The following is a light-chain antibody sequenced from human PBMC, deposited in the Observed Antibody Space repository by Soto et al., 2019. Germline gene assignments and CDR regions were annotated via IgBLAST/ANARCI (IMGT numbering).Light chain of an antibody. CDR3: LQDHNYPWT. V-gene: IGKV1-12*02. J-gene: IGKJ1*01. CDR2: TGS. Sequence: DIQMTQSPSSVSASVGDRVTITCRASQAIDSWLAWYQQKPGEAPKLLIFTGSLLHSGVPPRFSGSGSGTDFTLTISSLQPEDFATYYCLQDHNYPWTFGQGTKVDIK. CDR1: QAIDSW.